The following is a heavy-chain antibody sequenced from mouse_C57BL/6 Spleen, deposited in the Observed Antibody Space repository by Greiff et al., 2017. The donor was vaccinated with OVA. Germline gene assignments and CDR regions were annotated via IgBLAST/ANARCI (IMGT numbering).Heavy chain of an antibody. CDR1: GFNIKDYY. J-gene: IGHJ2*01. Sequence: VQLQQSGAELVKPGASVKLSCTASGFNIKDYYMHWVKQRTEQGLEWIGRIDPGDGYTNYHPKFQGKATLPADTSSNTAYLQLSSLTSEDTAVYYGAREAMIPTKVYYFDYWGQGTTLTVSS. CDR3: AREAMIPTKVYYFDY. CDR2: IDPGDGYT. V-gene: IGHV14-2*01. D-gene: IGHD2-4*01.